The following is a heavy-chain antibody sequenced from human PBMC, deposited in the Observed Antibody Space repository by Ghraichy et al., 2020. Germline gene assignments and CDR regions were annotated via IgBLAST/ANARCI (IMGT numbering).Heavy chain of an antibody. J-gene: IGHJ4*02. CDR1: GYTFTGYY. CDR3: ASSVVVVAGFDY. D-gene: IGHD2-15*01. Sequence: ASVKVSCKASGYTFTGYYMHWVRQAPGQGLEWMEWINPNSGGTNYAQKFQGRVTMTRDTSISTAYMELSRLRSDDTAVYYCASSVVVVAGFDYWGQGTLVTVSS. V-gene: IGHV1-2*02. CDR2: INPNSGGT.